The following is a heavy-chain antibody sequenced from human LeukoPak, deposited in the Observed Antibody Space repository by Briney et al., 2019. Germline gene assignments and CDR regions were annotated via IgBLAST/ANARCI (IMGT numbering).Heavy chain of an antibody. D-gene: IGHD2-2*02. CDR1: GFKFADFS. Sequence: GRSLRLSCTASGFKFADFSMHWVRQVPGKGLEWVSGISWNSGSLAYADSVRGRFTISRDNAKNSLHLQMNSLRPEDTALYYCARPGCSFTNCYINYWGQGTLVTVSS. J-gene: IGHJ4*02. V-gene: IGHV3-9*01. CDR3: ARPGCSFTNCYINY. CDR2: ISWNSGSL.